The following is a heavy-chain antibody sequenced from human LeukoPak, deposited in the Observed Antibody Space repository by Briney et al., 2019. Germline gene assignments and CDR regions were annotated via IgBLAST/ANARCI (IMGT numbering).Heavy chain of an antibody. J-gene: IGHJ4*02. CDR2: ISTDGSST. CDR3: ARDSGHDYYFDY. D-gene: IGHD5-12*01. Sequence: GGSLRLSCAASGFSFSSYWMHWLREAPGKGLLWVSRISTDGSSTSYADSVKGRFTISRDNAKNALYLQMNSLRAEDTAVYYCARDSGHDYYFDYWGQGTLLSVSS. CDR1: GFSFSSYW. V-gene: IGHV3-74*01.